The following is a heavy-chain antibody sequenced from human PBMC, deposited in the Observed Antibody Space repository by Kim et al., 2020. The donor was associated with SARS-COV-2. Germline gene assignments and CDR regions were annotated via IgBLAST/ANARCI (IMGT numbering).Heavy chain of an antibody. V-gene: IGHV3-23*01. CDR3: AKDRGIVVVVAALRW. Sequence: GGSLRLSCAASGFTFSSYAMSWVRQAPGKGLEWVSAISGSGGSTYYADSVKGRFTISRDNSKNTLYLQMNSLRAEDTAVYYCAKDRGIVVVVAALRWWGQGTLVTVSS. D-gene: IGHD2-15*01. CDR2: ISGSGGST. J-gene: IGHJ4*02. CDR1: GFTFSSYA.